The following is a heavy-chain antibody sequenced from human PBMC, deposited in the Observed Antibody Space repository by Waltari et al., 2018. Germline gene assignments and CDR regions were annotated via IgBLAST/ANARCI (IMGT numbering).Heavy chain of an antibody. V-gene: IGHV1-2*06. CDR3: ARVFVDCSGGSCYGGFDY. CDR1: GYTLTGYY. D-gene: IGHD2-15*01. J-gene: IGHJ4*02. CDR2: INPNSGGT. Sequence: QVQLVQSGAEVKKPGASVKVSCKASGYTLTGYYMHRVRQAPGQGLEWMGRINPNSGGTNYAQKFQGRVTMTRDTSISTAYMELSRLRSDDTAVYYCARVFVDCSGGSCYGGFDYWGQGTLVTVSS.